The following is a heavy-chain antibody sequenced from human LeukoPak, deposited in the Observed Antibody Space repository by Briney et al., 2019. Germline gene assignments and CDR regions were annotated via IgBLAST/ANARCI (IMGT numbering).Heavy chain of an antibody. CDR3: ARGVPRVATTPINYSSGWYY. CDR2: ISYDGSNK. J-gene: IGHJ4*02. V-gene: IGHV3-30*04. Sequence: GRSLRLSCAASGFTFSSYAMHWVRQAPGKGLEWVAVISYDGSNKYYADSVKGRFTISRDNSKNTLYLQMNSLRAEDTAVYYCARGVPRVATTPINYSSGWYYWGQGTLVTVSS. D-gene: IGHD6-19*01. CDR1: GFTFSSYA.